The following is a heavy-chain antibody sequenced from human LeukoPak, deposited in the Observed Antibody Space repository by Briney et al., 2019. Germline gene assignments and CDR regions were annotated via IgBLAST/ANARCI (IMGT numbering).Heavy chain of an antibody. J-gene: IGHJ6*03. CDR1: GGSISSSSYY. CDR3: ARDRVVVVPAATLYYYYMDV. CDR2: IYYSGST. D-gene: IGHD2-2*01. Sequence: PSETLSLTCTVSGGSISSSSYYWGWIRQPPGKGLEWIGSIYYSGSTYYNPSLKSRVTISVDTSKNQFSLKLSSVTAADTAVYYCARDRVVVVPAATLYYYYMDVWGKGTTVTVSS. V-gene: IGHV4-39*07.